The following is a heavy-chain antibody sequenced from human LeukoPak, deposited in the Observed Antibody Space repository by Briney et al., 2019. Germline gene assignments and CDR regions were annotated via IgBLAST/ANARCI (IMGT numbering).Heavy chain of an antibody. CDR3: AGQGGYTSVWYSLDN. Sequence: TGGSLRLSCAASGFTFSNYNINWVRQAPGKGLEWVSGINGSGGSTYYAESVKGRFTISRDNAKKTLYLQMNSLRAEDTAVYYCAGQGGYTSVWYSLDNWGQGTLVTVSS. CDR1: GFTFSNYN. J-gene: IGHJ4*02. V-gene: IGHV3-23*01. D-gene: IGHD6-19*01. CDR2: INGSGGST.